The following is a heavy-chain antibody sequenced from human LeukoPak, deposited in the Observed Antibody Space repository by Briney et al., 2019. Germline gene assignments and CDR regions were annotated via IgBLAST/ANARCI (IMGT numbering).Heavy chain of an antibody. CDR2: IRSSGSGT. J-gene: IGHJ4*02. CDR1: GFTFSSFS. CDR3: AGPVPYSGSYYTFDY. V-gene: IGHV3-48*04. Sequence: QPGGSLRLSCAASGFTFSSFSMNWVRQAPGKGLEWVSYIRSSGSGTDYTGSVKGRFTISRDNAKNTLYLQMNSLRAEDTAVYYCAGPVPYSGSYYTFDYWGQGVLVTVSS. D-gene: IGHD1-26*01.